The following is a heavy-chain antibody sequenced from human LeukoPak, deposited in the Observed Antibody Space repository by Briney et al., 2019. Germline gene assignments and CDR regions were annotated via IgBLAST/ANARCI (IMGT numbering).Heavy chain of an antibody. CDR2: IKSKTDGGTT. J-gene: IGHJ4*02. Sequence: GGSLRLSCAASGFTFSNAWMSWVRQAPGKGLEWVGRIKSKTDGGTTDYAAPVKGRFTISRDDSKNTLYLQMNSLKTEDTAVYYCTTARGRSYGSEELDYWGQGTLVTVSS. D-gene: IGHD3-10*01. CDR1: GFTFSNAW. V-gene: IGHV3-15*01. CDR3: TTARGRSYGSEELDY.